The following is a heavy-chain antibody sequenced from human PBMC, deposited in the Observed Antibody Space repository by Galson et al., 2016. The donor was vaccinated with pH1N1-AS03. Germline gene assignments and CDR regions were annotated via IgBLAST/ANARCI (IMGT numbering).Heavy chain of an antibody. V-gene: IGHV1-69*04. J-gene: IGHJ5*02. CDR1: GGTFTSYT. CDR3: ARDRRNTSGLNYWPDP. Sequence: SVKVSCKASGGTFTSYTFSWVRQAPGQGLEWMGRFIPILGVANYAEKFQDRVAITADTSTRTVSMELSSLRSDDAAVYYCARDRRNTSGLNYWPDPWGQGTLVTVSS. CDR2: FIPILGVA. D-gene: IGHD1/OR15-1a*01.